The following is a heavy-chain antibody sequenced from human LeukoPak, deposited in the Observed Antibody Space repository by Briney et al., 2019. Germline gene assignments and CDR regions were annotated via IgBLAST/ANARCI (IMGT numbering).Heavy chain of an antibody. Sequence: SETLSLTCTVSGGSISSGGYYWSWIGQHPGKGLEWIGYIYYSGSTYYNPSLKSRVTISVDTSKNQFSLKLSSVTAADTAVYYCARDNYDFWSGPGYYYYMDVWGKGTTVTVSS. CDR2: IYYSGST. CDR3: ARDNYDFWSGPGYYYYMDV. V-gene: IGHV4-31*03. J-gene: IGHJ6*03. D-gene: IGHD3-3*01. CDR1: GGSISSGGYY.